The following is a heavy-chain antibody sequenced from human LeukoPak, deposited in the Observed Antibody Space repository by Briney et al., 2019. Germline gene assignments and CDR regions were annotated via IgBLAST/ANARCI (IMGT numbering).Heavy chain of an antibody. CDR1: GXTFSSYG. V-gene: IGHV3-30*03. J-gene: IGHJ4*02. D-gene: IGHD3-10*01. CDR2: ISFDASNK. CDR3: ARDYYYGSGRHDFDY. Sequence: PGGSLRLSCAASGXTFSSYGMHWVRQAPGKGLEWVAVISFDASNKYYADSVKGRFTISKDNSKTTLYLQMNSLRAEDTAVYYCARDYYYGSGRHDFDYWGQGTLVTVSS.